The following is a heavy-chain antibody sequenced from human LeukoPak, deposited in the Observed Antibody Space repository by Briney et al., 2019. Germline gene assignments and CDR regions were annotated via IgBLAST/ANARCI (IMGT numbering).Heavy chain of an antibody. CDR2: ISGSGGNT. J-gene: IGHJ4*02. Sequence: GGSLRLSCAASGFTFSNYAMNWVRQAPGKGLQWVSSISGSGGNTYYADSVKGRFTISRDNSKNTLYLQMNSLRAEVTAVYYCAKQLFSRYWGQGTLVTVSS. CDR3: AKQLFSRY. V-gene: IGHV3-23*01. CDR1: GFTFSNYA. D-gene: IGHD1-1*01.